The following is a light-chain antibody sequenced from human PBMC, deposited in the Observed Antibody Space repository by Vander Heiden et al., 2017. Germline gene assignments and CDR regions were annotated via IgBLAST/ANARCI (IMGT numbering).Light chain of an antibody. CDR2: SNN. J-gene: IGLJ3*02. CDR1: SSIFRSNP. V-gene: IGLV1-44*01. Sequence: QSVLTQPPSASGTPGQRVTISCSVRSSIFRSNPVNWYQQLQATAPKLLIYSNNQRPSGVPDRFSGSKSGTSASLAISGLQSEDEADYYCAAWDDSLNGPVFGGGTKLTVL. CDR3: AAWDDSLNGPV.